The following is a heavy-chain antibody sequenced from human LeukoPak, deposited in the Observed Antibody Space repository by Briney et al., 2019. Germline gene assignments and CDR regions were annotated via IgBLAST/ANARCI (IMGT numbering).Heavy chain of an antibody. J-gene: IGHJ4*02. CDR3: ARVEGSDWYLYYLDY. CDR2: ISSSSSYI. CDR1: GFTFRSYC. D-gene: IGHD6-19*01. V-gene: IGHV3-21*01. Sequence: PGGSLRLSCAASGFTFRSYCMNWVRQAPGKGLEWVSSISSSSSYIYYADSVKGRFTISRDSAKNSLYLQMNSLRAEDTAVYYCARVEGSDWYLYYLDYWGQGTLVTVSS.